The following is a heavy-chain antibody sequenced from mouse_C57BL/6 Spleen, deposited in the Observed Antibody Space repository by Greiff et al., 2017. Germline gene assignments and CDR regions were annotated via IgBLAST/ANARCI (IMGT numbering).Heavy chain of an antibody. CDR3: ARTAHTSGFGY. V-gene: IGHV1-64*01. CDR1: GYTFTSYW. D-gene: IGHD3-1*01. J-gene: IGHJ2*01. Sequence: VQLQQSGAELVKPGASVKLSCKASGYTFTSYWMHWVKQRPGQGLEWIGMIHPNSGSTNYNEKFKSKATLTVDKSSSTAYMQLSSLTSEDSAVYYCARTAHTSGFGYCGQGTTLTVSS. CDR2: IHPNSGST.